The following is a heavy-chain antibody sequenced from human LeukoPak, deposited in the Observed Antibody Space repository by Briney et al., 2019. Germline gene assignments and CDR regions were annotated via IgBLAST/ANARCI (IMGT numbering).Heavy chain of an antibody. Sequence: GGSLRLSCAASGFTFSSYWMHWVRQAPGKGLVWVSRINSHGSSTSYADSVKGRFTISRDNAKNTLYLQMNSLRAEDTAVYYCAKDYGLRFLEWLDYYMDVWGKGTTVTVSS. CDR2: INSHGSST. V-gene: IGHV3-74*01. CDR3: AKDYGLRFLEWLDYYMDV. CDR1: GFTFSSYW. D-gene: IGHD3-3*01. J-gene: IGHJ6*03.